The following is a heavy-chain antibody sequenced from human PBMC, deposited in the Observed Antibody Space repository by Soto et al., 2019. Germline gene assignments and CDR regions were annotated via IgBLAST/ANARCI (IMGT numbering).Heavy chain of an antibody. CDR2: IIPIFETA. D-gene: IGHD6-13*01. V-gene: IGHV1-69*01. J-gene: IGHJ4*02. CDR1: GDSFSSYA. CDR3: AASDSRSLQHDY. Sequence: QVQLVQSGAELKKPGSSVRVSCKISGDSFSSYAISWVRQAPGEGLEWVGGIIPIFETANYAQKFQGRVTITAVESTTTAYMEVTRLRPEDTAIFYCAASDSRSLQHDYWGQGTLISVSS.